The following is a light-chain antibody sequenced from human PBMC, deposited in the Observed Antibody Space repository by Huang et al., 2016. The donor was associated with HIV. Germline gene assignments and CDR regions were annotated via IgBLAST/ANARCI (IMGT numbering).Light chain of an antibody. J-gene: IGKJ4*01. CDR1: QDISTY. V-gene: IGKV1-33*01. Sequence: GDRVTITCQASQDISTYLNWYQQKPGKAPKLLIYDASNLETGVPSRFSGSGSGTDFTFTISSLQPEDIATYYCQQYDNRITFGGGTKVEIK. CDR2: DAS. CDR3: QQYDNRIT.